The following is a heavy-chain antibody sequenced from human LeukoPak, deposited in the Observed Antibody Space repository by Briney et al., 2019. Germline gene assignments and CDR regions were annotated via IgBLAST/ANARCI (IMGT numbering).Heavy chain of an antibody. J-gene: IGHJ6*03. CDR1: GYTFTGYY. D-gene: IGHD6-19*01. CDR3: ARGHSSGWSQGNYYYMDV. Sequence: GASVKVSCKASGYTFTGYYMHWVRQAPGQGLEWMGWINPNSGGTNYAQKFQGRVTMTRDTSISTAYMELSGLRSDDTAVYYCARGHSSGWSQGNYYYMDVWGKGTTVTVSS. V-gene: IGHV1-2*02. CDR2: INPNSGGT.